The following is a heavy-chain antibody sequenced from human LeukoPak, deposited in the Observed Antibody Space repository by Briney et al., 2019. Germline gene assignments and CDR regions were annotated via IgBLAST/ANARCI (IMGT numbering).Heavy chain of an antibody. CDR2: INHSGST. CDR1: GGSFSGYY. V-gene: IGHV4-34*01. CDR3: ASRNYYDSSGYIDY. J-gene: IGHJ4*02. Sequence: SSETLSLTCAVYGGSFSGYYWSWIRQPPGKGLEWIGEINHSGSTNYNPSLKSRVTISVDTSKNQFSLKLSSVTAADTAVYYCASRNYYDSSGYIDYWGQGTLVTVSS. D-gene: IGHD3-22*01.